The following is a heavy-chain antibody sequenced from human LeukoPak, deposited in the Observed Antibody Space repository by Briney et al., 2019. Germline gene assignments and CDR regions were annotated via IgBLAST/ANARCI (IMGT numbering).Heavy chain of an antibody. D-gene: IGHD3-10*01. CDR3: ARVRGRWLRENYFDY. J-gene: IGHJ4*02. CDR1: GFTVSSNY. Sequence: PGGSLRLSCAASGFTVSSNYMSWVRQAPGKGLEWVSVIYSGGSTYYADSVKGRFTISRDNSKNTLYLQMNSLRAEDTAVYYCARVRGRWLRENYFDYWGQGTLVTVSS. CDR2: IYSGGST. V-gene: IGHV3-53*01.